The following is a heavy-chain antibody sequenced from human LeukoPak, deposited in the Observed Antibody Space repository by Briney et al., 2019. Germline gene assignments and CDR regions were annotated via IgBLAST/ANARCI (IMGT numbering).Heavy chain of an antibody. V-gene: IGHV3-74*01. CDR3: ARVSGLGMNEYLQH. Sequence: GGSLRLSCAASGLTFSNSWMHWVRQAPGKGLVWVSRINNVGSATSYADSVKGRFTIPRDNAKNTLYLQMNSLRAEDTAVYFCARVSGLGMNEYLQHWGQGTLVTVSS. CDR2: INNVGSAT. J-gene: IGHJ1*01. D-gene: IGHD3-16*01. CDR1: GLTFSNSW.